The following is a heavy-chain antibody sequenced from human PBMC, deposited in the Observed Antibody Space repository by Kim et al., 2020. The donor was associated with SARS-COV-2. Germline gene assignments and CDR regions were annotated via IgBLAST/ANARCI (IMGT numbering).Heavy chain of an antibody. CDR3: AKVDTAMAPYNWLDP. CDR1: GFSFSSYG. D-gene: IGHD5-18*01. J-gene: IGHJ5*02. V-gene: IGHV3-23*01. CDR2: ISGSGGST. Sequence: GGSLRLSCAASGFSFSSYGMNWVRQAPGKGLEWVSAISGSGGSTYYADSVKGRFTISRDNSKNTLYLQMSSLRVEDTAVYYCAKVDTAMAPYNWLDPWGQGTLVTVSS.